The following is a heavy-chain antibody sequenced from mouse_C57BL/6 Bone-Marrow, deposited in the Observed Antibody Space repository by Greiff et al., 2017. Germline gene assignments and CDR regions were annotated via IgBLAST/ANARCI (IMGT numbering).Heavy chain of an antibody. J-gene: IGHJ1*03. V-gene: IGHV14-2*01. CDR3: ARIPPYYYGSSYWYFDV. Sequence: EVQLQQSGAELVKPGASVKLSCTASGFNIKDYYMHWVKQRTEQGLEWIGRIDPEDGETKYAPKFQGKATITAAPSSNTASLQLSSLTSEGTAVYYCARIPPYYYGSSYWYFDVWGTGTTVTVSS. CDR1: GFNIKDYY. CDR2: IDPEDGET. D-gene: IGHD1-1*01.